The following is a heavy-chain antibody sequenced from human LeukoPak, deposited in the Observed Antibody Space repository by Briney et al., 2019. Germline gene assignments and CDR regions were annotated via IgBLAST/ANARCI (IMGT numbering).Heavy chain of an antibody. D-gene: IGHD2-15*01. Sequence: SETLSLTCAVSGYSICSGYYWGWIRPPPGKGVEWIGSIYHSGSTYYNPSLKSRVTISVDTSKNQFSLKLSSVTAADTSLYYCARRWGYCSGGSCYFDYWGQGTLVTVSS. CDR2: IYHSGST. J-gene: IGHJ4*02. V-gene: IGHV4-38-2*01. CDR3: ARRWGYCSGGSCYFDY. CDR1: GYSICSGYY.